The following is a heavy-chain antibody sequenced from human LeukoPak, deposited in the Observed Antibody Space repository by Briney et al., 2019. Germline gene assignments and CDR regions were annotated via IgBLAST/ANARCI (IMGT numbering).Heavy chain of an antibody. CDR2: IIPIFGTA. CDR1: GGTFSSYA. D-gene: IGHD3-10*01. V-gene: IGHV1-69*05. J-gene: IGHJ6*03. CDR3: ARSVSGSYYNHYYYYCMDV. Sequence: SVKVSCKASGGTFSSYAISWVRQAPGQGLEWMGGIIPIFGTANYAQKFQGRVTITTDESTSTAYMELSSLRSEDTAVYYCARSVSGSYYNHYYYYCMDVWGKGTRSPSP.